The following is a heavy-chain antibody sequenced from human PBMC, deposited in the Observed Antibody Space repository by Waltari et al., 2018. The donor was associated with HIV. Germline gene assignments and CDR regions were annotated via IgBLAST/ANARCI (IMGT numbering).Heavy chain of an antibody. CDR2: ISGGSDYI. D-gene: IGHD3-3*01. CDR3: VRGILYAGWSGFDV. V-gene: IGHV3-21*01. Sequence: VQLVESGGGLVKPGGSLRLSCAGSGFTFSNYNIHWVRQAPGKGLEVVSRISGGSDYIDYADSVKGRFTISRDNAKNSLFLQMNSLRAEDTAVYYCVRGILYAGWSGFDVWGQGTMVTVSS. J-gene: IGHJ3*01. CDR1: GFTFSNYN.